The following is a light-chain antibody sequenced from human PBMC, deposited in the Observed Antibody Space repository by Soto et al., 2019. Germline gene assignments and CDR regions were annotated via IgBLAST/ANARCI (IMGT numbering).Light chain of an antibody. CDR1: SSDVGAYNY. J-gene: IGLJ3*02. CDR2: EVT. V-gene: IGLV2-8*01. Sequence: QSVLTQPPSASGSPGQSVTISCTGTSSDVGAYNYVSWYQQHAGKAPKLVIYEVTKRPSGVPDRFSGSKSANTASLTVSGLQAEGEADYYCSSFASSNTWVFGGGTKVTVL. CDR3: SSFASSNTWV.